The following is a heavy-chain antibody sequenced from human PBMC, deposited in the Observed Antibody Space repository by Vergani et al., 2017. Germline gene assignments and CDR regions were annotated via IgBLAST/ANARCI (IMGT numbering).Heavy chain of an antibody. Sequence: VQLLESGGNLVQPGGSLRLSCAASGFTFTNFAMTWVRQAPGEGLEWVTFIRYDGSNTYYADSVKGRFTISRDNAKNSLYLQLSSLRVEDTAIYYCARGPPSEYWGQGTLVTVSS. J-gene: IGHJ4*02. CDR1: GFTFTNFA. CDR3: ARGPPSEY. V-gene: IGHV3-30*02. CDR2: IRYDGSNT.